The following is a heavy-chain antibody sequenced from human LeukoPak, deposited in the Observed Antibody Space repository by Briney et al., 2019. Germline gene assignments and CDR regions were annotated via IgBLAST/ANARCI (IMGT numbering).Heavy chain of an antibody. Sequence: ASVRVSCKASEYSFTAYFIYWVRQAPGRGLEWMGWINPYIDDKHSAPRFQGRVTLTTDTSTSTAYMELRDLTPDDTAIYFCARDERRLAAGTQHYFHYWGQGTLVTVSS. CDR2: INPYIDDK. CDR3: ARDERRLAAGTQHYFHY. J-gene: IGHJ4*02. CDR1: EYSFTAYF. V-gene: IGHV1-18*04. D-gene: IGHD1-7*01.